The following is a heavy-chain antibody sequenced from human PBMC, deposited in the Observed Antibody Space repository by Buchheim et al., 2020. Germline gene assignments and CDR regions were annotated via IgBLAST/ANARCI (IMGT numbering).Heavy chain of an antibody. D-gene: IGHD4-23*01. J-gene: IGHJ4*02. CDR2: INGDGTVT. V-gene: IGHV3-74*01. CDR1: GFAFGNYW. Sequence: VQLVESGGGVVQPGGSLRLSCAASGFAFGNYWMFWVRQTAGKGLALISRINGDGTVTTYADSVKGRFTISRDNAKNTLYLQMDSLRADDTALYYCTKDGGNSPDFWGQGTL. CDR3: TKDGGNSPDF.